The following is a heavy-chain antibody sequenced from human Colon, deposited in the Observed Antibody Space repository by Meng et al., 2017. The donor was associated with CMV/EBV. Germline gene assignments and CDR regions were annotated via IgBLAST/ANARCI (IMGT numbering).Heavy chain of an antibody. J-gene: IGHJ4*02. V-gene: IGHV2-5*02. D-gene: IGHD5-12*01. CDR2: IYWDDDT. CDR1: GFSFSTSKAG. Sequence: QITLKESGPTLVKPXQTLTLTCTFSGFSFSTSKAGVGWIRLPPGKALEWLALIYWDDDTRYNPSLKTRLTITKDTSKNQVILTMTKMDPADTATYFCVHRSYSGQDDYWGQGALVTVSS. CDR3: VHRSYSGQDDY.